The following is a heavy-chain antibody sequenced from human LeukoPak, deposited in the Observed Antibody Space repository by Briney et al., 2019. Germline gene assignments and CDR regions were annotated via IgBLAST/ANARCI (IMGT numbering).Heavy chain of an antibody. CDR2: ISAYNGNT. J-gene: IGHJ4*02. V-gene: IGHV1-18*01. CDR1: GYTFTSYG. CDR3: ARWYGSGSYYGDFDY. Sequence: GASVKVSCKASGYTFTSYGISWVRQAPGQGLEWMGWISAYNGNTNYAQKLQGRVTMTTDTSTSTAYMELRSLRSEDTAVYYCARWYGSGSYYGDFDYWGQGTLVTVSS. D-gene: IGHD3-10*01.